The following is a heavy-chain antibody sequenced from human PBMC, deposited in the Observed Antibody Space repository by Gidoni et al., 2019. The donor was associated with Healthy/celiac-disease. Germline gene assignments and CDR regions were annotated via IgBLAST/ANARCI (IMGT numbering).Heavy chain of an antibody. V-gene: IGHV3-15*07. CDR3: TTSSDRGGMDV. D-gene: IGHD3-10*01. Sequence: EVQLVESGGGLVKPGGSLRLSCAASGFTFSNAWMNWVRQAPRKGLEWVGRIKSKTDCGTTDYAAPVKGRFTISRDDSKNTLYLQMNSLKTEDTAVYYCTTSSDRGGMDVWGKGTTDTVSS. CDR2: IKSKTDCGTT. J-gene: IGHJ6*03. CDR1: GFTFSNAW.